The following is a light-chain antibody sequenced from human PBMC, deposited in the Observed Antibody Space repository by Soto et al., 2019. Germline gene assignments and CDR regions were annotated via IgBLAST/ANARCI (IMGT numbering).Light chain of an antibody. CDR3: CSYASSSPYV. J-gene: IGLJ1*01. CDR2: EVS. Sequence: QSALTQPASVSGSPGQSITVSCTGTSSDVGSYTLVSWYQQHPGKAPKLMIYEVSKRPSGVSNRFSGSKSGNTASLTISGLQAEDEADYYCCSYASSSPYVFGTGTKVTVL. V-gene: IGLV2-23*02. CDR1: SSDVGSYTL.